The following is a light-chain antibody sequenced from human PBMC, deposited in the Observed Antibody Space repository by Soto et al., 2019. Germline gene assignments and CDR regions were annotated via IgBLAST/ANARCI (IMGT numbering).Light chain of an antibody. CDR2: EVS. CDR3: SSYTSSSTYA. J-gene: IGLJ1*01. CDR1: SSDVGSYIR. Sequence: QSALTQPPSVSGSPGQSVTISCTGTSSDVGSYIRVSWYQQPPGTAPKLMIYEVSHRPSGVPDRFSGSKSGNTASLTISGLQAEDEADYYCSSYTSSSTYAFGTGTKLTVL. V-gene: IGLV2-18*02.